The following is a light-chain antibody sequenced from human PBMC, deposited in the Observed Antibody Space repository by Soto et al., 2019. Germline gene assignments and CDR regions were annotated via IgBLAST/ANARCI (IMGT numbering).Light chain of an antibody. CDR3: QQYDLWPLT. CDR1: QPVSSN. Sequence: EVMMTQSPATLSASPGERVTLSCRASQPVSSNLAWYQQKPGQPPRLLIYSASTRATGLPARFSGGGSGTDFTLTISSLQPEDFAVYFCQQYDLWPLTFGPGTKVDIK. CDR2: SAS. J-gene: IGKJ3*01. V-gene: IGKV3-15*01.